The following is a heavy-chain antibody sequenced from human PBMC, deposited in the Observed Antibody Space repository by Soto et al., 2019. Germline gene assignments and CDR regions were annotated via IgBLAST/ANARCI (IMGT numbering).Heavy chain of an antibody. D-gene: IGHD2-2*01. Sequence: QLQLQESGPRLVKPSETLSLTCSVSGGSISSSSYSWGWIRQPPGKGLEWIGTIYYSGSTHYNPSLEGRGAISADTPNNQLSLRLSSGTAADTAVYYCGRQPGHCGSTTCFGYYSVDVWGQGTTVTVS. V-gene: IGHV4-39*01. CDR1: GGSISSSSYS. J-gene: IGHJ6*02. CDR2: IYYSGST. CDR3: GRQPGHCGSTTCFGYYSVDV.